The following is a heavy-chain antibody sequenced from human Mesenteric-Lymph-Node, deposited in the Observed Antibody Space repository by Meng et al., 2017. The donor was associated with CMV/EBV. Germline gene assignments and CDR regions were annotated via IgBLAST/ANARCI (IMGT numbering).Heavy chain of an antibody. D-gene: IGHD5-12*01. CDR1: MRRGGYD. J-gene: IGHJ4*02. CDR3: ARSRGYSGYDRHFDY. CDR2: IYYTGTT. V-gene: IGHV4-31*02. Sequence: MRRGGYDRSWTGQQPRRGLEWIGYIYYTGTTHYNPYLRSRATLSVDTSKNQFSLRLNSVTAADTAVYYCARSRGYSGYDRHFDYWGQGTLVTVSS.